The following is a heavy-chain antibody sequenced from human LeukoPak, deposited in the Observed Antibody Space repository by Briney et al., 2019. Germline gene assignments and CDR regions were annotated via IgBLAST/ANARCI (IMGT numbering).Heavy chain of an antibody. D-gene: IGHD2-8*01. CDR2: TNHSGST. J-gene: IGHJ6*03. Sequence: SETLSLTCAVYGGSFSGYYWSWIRQPPGKGLEWIGETNHSGSTNYNPSLKSRVTISVDTSKNQFSLKLSSVTAADTAVYYCARVRTIGAVVNYYYYYMDVWGKGTTVTVSS. V-gene: IGHV4-34*01. CDR3: ARVRTIGAVVNYYYYYMDV. CDR1: GGSFSGYY.